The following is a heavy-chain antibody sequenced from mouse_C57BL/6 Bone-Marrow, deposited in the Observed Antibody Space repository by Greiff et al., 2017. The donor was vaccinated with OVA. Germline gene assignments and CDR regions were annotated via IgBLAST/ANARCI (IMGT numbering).Heavy chain of an antibody. CDR1: GFSLSTSGMG. CDR3: ARRNGLYGSSDAY. J-gene: IGHJ3*01. CDR2: IYWDDDK. V-gene: IGHV8-12*01. D-gene: IGHD1-1*01. Sequence: QVTLKVSGPGILQSSQTLSLTCSFSGFSLSTSGMGVSWIRQPSGKGLEWLAHIYWDDDKRYNPSLKSRLTISKDTSRNQVFLKITSVDTADTATYYCARRNGLYGSSDAYWGQGTLVTVSA.